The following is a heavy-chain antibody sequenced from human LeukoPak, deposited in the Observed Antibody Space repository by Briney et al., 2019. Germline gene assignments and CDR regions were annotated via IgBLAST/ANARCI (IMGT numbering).Heavy chain of an antibody. CDR2: IIPMFGTA. V-gene: IGHV1-69*06. CDR1: GGTFSSYA. J-gene: IGHJ4*02. D-gene: IGHD3-9*01. CDR3: AFASDYDILTGYYRGPGFDY. Sequence: VASVKVSCKASGGTFSSYAISWVRQAPGQGLEWMGGIIPMFGTANYAQKFQGRVTITADKSTSTAYMELSSLRSEDTAVYYCAFASDYDILTGYYRGPGFDYWGQGTLVTVSS.